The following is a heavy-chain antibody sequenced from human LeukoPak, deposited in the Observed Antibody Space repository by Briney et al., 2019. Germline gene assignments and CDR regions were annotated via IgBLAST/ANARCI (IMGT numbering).Heavy chain of an antibody. V-gene: IGHV4-4*07. Sequence: KPSETLSLTCTVSGGSISSYYWSWIRQPAGKGLEWIGRIYNSGSTNYNPSLKSRVTISVDTSKNKLSLKKSSVTAADTAVYYCARDFGYSCYGGGGGSFDYWGQGTLVTVSS. CDR3: ARDFGYSCYGGGGGSFDY. J-gene: IGHJ4*02. CDR1: GGSISSYY. CDR2: IYNSGST. D-gene: IGHD5-12*01.